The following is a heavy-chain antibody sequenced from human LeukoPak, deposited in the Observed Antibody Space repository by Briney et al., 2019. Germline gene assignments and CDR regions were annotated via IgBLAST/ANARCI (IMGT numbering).Heavy chain of an antibody. CDR1: GFTFSSYN. V-gene: IGHV3-21*06. CDR3: ARGGAHCGGDCYYDY. Sequence: PGGSLRLSCAASGFTFSSYNMKWVRQPPGKGLEWVSSISRTSDYIYYADSVKGRFTISRDNAKNSLYLQMNSLRADDTAVYYCARGGAHCGGDCYYDYWGQGTLVTVSS. D-gene: IGHD2-21*02. J-gene: IGHJ4*02. CDR2: ISRTSDYI.